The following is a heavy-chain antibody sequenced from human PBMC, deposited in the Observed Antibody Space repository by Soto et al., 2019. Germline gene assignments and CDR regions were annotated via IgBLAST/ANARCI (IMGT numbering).Heavy chain of an antibody. J-gene: IGHJ4*02. CDR2: ISGSGGST. Sequence: PGGSLRLSCAASGFTFSSYAMSWVRQAPGKGLEWVSAISGSGGSTYYADSVKGRFTISRDNSKNTLYLQMNSLRAEDTAVYYCAKGRFLEWLFSYYFDYWGQGTLVTVSS. D-gene: IGHD3-3*01. CDR1: GFTFSSYA. CDR3: AKGRFLEWLFSYYFDY. V-gene: IGHV3-23*01.